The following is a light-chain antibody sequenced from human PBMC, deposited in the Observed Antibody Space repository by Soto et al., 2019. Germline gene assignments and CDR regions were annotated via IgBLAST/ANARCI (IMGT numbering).Light chain of an antibody. Sequence: ETVMTQSPVTLSVSPGERATLSCRASQSVSSYLAWYQQKPGQTPRLLIYGASTRATVIPARFSGSGSGTEFTLTISSLQSEDFAVYYCQQYNNWPLTFGQGTKVEIK. CDR3: QQYNNWPLT. V-gene: IGKV3-15*01. J-gene: IGKJ1*01. CDR2: GAS. CDR1: QSVSSY.